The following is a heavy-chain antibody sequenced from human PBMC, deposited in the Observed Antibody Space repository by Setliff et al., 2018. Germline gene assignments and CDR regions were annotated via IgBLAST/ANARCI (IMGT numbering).Heavy chain of an antibody. Sequence: SETLSLTCTVSGGSISSGGYYWGWIRQPPGKGLEWIGSIYSSGSTYYKASLRSRVTMSVDTSKDQFSLKLRSVTAADTAVYYCARVAYCSGGRCYLVAEFDYWGQGTLVTVSS. CDR1: GGSISSGGYY. CDR2: IYSSGST. D-gene: IGHD2-15*01. V-gene: IGHV4-39*07. J-gene: IGHJ4*02. CDR3: ARVAYCSGGRCYLVAEFDY.